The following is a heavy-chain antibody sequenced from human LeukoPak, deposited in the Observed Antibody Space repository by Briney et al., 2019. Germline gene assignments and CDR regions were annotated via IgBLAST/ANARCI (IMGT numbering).Heavy chain of an antibody. V-gene: IGHV3-7*01. Sequence: GGSLRLSCAASGFTFSSYWMSWVRQAPGKGLGWVANIKQDGSEKYYVDSVKGRFTISRDNAKNSLYLQMNSLRAEDTAVYYCARVEGAYCSSTSCLTGFDYWGQGTLVTVSS. D-gene: IGHD2-2*01. J-gene: IGHJ4*02. CDR2: IKQDGSEK. CDR3: ARVEGAYCSSTSCLTGFDY. CDR1: GFTFSSYW.